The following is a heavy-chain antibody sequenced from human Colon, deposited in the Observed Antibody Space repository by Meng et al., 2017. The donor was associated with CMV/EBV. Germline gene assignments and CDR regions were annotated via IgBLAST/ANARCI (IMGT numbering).Heavy chain of an antibody. D-gene: IGHD6-19*01. CDR3: ARETSGWSTGIDY. CDR2: IYYSGTT. CDR1: GGSISTYY. V-gene: IGHV4-59*01. Sequence: SETLSLTCTVSGGSISTYYWHWIRQPPGKGLEWIGYIYYSGTTNYNPSLKSRVTISVDTSKSQFSLRLTSVSAADTAMYYCARETSGWSTGIDYWGQGTLVTVSS. J-gene: IGHJ4*02.